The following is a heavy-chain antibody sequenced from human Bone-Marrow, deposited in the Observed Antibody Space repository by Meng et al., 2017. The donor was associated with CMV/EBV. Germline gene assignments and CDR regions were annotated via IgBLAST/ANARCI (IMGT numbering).Heavy chain of an antibody. J-gene: IGHJ5*02. CDR3: ARGSRDYDSPHTLNWFDP. Sequence: GSLRLSCTVSGYSISSGHYWGWIRQPPGKGLEWIGSIYYSGSTYYNPSLKSRVTISVDTSKNQFSLKPSSVTAADTAVYYVARGSRDYDSPHTLNWFDPWGQGTLVTVSS. V-gene: IGHV4-38-2*02. D-gene: IGHD3-22*01. CDR1: GYSISSGHY. CDR2: IYYSGST.